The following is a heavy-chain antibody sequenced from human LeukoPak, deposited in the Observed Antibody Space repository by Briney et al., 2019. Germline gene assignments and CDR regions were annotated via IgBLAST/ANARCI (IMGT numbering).Heavy chain of an antibody. CDR1: GFTFSRYS. CDR2: ISSSSGYI. Sequence: SEGSLRLSCAASGFTFSRYSMTWVRQAPGKGLEWVSFISSSSGYIYYADSVKGRFTVSRDDAKSSLYLQMNSLRADDTAVYYCARDWGDCSGGSCYFDIWGQGTMVTVSS. D-gene: IGHD2-15*01. V-gene: IGHV3-21*01. J-gene: IGHJ3*02. CDR3: ARDWGDCSGGSCYFDI.